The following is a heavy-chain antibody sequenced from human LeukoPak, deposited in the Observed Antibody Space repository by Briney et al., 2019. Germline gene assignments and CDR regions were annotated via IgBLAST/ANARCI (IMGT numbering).Heavy chain of an antibody. Sequence: GGSLKLSCAASGFTFSGSAMHWVRQASGKGLEWVGRIRSKANSYATAYAASVKGRFTISRDDSKNTAYLQMNSLKTEDTPVYYCTRQPIRFFYYYMDVWGKGTTVTVSS. J-gene: IGHJ6*03. CDR3: TRQPIRFFYYYMDV. CDR1: GFTFSGSA. D-gene: IGHD3-3*01. V-gene: IGHV3-73*01. CDR2: IRSKANSYAT.